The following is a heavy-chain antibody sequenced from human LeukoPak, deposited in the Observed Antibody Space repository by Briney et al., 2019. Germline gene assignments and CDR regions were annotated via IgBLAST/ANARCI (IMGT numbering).Heavy chain of an antibody. D-gene: IGHD4-17*01. Sequence: GASVKVSCKASGYTFTSYYMHWVRQAPGQGLEWMGIINPSGGSTSYAQKFQGRGTMTRDTSTSTVYMELSSLRSEDTAVYYCARDSDYGDYVPPPTRSLSGTFDIWGQGTMVTVSS. CDR2: INPSGGST. V-gene: IGHV1-46*01. CDR3: ARDSDYGDYVPPPTRSLSGTFDI. J-gene: IGHJ3*02. CDR1: GYTFTSYY.